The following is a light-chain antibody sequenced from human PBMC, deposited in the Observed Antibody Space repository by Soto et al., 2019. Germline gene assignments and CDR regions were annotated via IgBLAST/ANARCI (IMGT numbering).Light chain of an antibody. CDR1: SSDDGSYNL. V-gene: IGLV2-23*01. CDR3: YSYAGRSTAV. CDR2: EDD. Sequence: QSALTQPASVSGSPGQSITISCTGTSSDDGSYNLVSWYQQYPGKAPKLMIYEDDERPSGVSNRFSGSKSVNTASLTISGLQAEDEADYYCYSYAGRSTAVFGGGTKLTVL. J-gene: IGLJ2*01.